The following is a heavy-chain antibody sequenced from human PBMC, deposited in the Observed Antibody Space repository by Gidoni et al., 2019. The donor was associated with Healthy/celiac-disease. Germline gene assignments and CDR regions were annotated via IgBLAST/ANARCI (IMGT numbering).Heavy chain of an antibody. CDR3: ARLEWGLLIFAFDI. CDR2: IYSGGST. CDR1: GFNVSSNY. D-gene: IGHD1-26*01. J-gene: IGHJ3*02. V-gene: IGHV3-53*01. Sequence: EVQLVESGGGLIQPGGSLRLSCAASGFNVSSNYMSWVRQAPGKGLEWVSVIYSGGSTYYADSVKGRFTSSRDKSKNTLYLQMNSLRAEDTAVYYCARLEWGLLIFAFDIWGQGTMVTVSS.